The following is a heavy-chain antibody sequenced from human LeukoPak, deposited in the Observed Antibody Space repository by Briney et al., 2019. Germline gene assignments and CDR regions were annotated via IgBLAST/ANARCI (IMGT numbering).Heavy chain of an antibody. CDR3: ARDDGDDISIVNDYYLDS. J-gene: IGHJ4*02. D-gene: IGHD2/OR15-2a*01. V-gene: IGHV3-30*03. CDR2: IFYDAINK. CDR1: GFTFSSYG. Sequence: GRSLRLSCAASGFTFSSYGMHWVRQAPGKGLEWVAVIFYDAINKYYADSVKGRFTISRDNSKNTLYLQMNSLRTEDTAVYYCARDDGDDISIVNDYYLDSWGQGTLVTVSS.